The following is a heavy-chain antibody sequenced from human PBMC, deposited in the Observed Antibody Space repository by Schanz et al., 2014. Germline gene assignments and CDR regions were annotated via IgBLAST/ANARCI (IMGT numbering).Heavy chain of an antibody. Sequence: QVHLVQSGAEVKKPGSSVKVSCKASVGTFSSDTFSWVRQAPGQGLEWMGRIVPIAGITNYAQRFQGRVTITADKSSDTAYMELSSLRSEDTAVYYCAREVGLYDRGWFAPWGQGTLVTVSS. J-gene: IGHJ5*02. CDR3: AREVGLYDRGWFAP. D-gene: IGHD3-22*01. V-gene: IGHV1-69*08. CDR1: VGTFSSDT. CDR2: IVPIAGIT.